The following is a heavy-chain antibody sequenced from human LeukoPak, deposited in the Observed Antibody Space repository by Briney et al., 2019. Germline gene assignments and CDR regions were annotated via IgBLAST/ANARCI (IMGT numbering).Heavy chain of an antibody. Sequence: GGSLRLSCAASGFTVSDNYMSWVRQAPGKGLEWVSVIYSGNTTYYADSVKGRFTISRDNSKNTLYLQMNSLRAEDTAVYYCAKLDRSGWYCIDNWGQGTLVTVSS. V-gene: IGHV3-53*01. D-gene: IGHD6-19*01. CDR2: IYSGNTT. CDR3: AKLDRSGWYCIDN. CDR1: GFTVSDNY. J-gene: IGHJ4*02.